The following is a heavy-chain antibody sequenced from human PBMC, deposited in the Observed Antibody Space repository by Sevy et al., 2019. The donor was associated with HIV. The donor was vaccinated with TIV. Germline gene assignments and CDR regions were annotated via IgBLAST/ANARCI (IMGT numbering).Heavy chain of an antibody. CDR3: ATTKDYYESSGEPFDY. CDR2: FDPEDEET. Sequence: ASVKVSCKVSGYTLTKLAMHWVRQGPGKGLEWMGSFDPEDEETIYAQKFQGRVTMTEDTSTETAYMELSSLRSEDTAVYYCATTKDYYESSGEPFDYWGQGTLVTVSS. J-gene: IGHJ4*02. V-gene: IGHV1-24*01. CDR1: GYTLTKLA. D-gene: IGHD3-22*01.